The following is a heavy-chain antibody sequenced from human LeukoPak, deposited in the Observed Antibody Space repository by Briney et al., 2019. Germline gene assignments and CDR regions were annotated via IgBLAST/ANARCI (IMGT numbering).Heavy chain of an antibody. J-gene: IGHJ4*02. V-gene: IGHV3-7*03. CDR2: IKQDGSEK. CDR3: ARDGFGTGSN. D-gene: IGHD3-16*01. CDR1: GFSFRSYW. Sequence: PGGSLRLSCAVSGFSFRSYWMSWVRQAPGKGLEWLANIKQDGSEKYYVDSVKGRFIISRDNAKNSLYLQMNTLRADDTAVYYCARDGFGTGSNWGQGTLVTVSS.